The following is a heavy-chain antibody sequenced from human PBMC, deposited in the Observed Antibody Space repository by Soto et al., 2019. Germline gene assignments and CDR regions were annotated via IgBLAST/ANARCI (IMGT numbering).Heavy chain of an antibody. Sequence: PSETLSLTCTVYGEFFNGYYWSWIRQPPGKGLEWIGEINYSGSNNYNPSLKTRLTILVDTSKKQFSLKLTSVTAADTAVYYCARERYYDFWSGYYTRNWFDPWGQGTLVTVSS. D-gene: IGHD3-3*01. CDR1: GEFFNGYY. J-gene: IGHJ5*02. CDR3: ARERYYDFWSGYYTRNWFDP. V-gene: IGHV4-34*01. CDR2: INYSGSN.